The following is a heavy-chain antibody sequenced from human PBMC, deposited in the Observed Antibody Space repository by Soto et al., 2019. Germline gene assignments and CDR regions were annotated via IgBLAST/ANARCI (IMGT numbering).Heavy chain of an antibody. V-gene: IGHV3-30*18. D-gene: IGHD5-12*01. Sequence: PGGSLRLSCAASGFTFSSYGMHWVRQAPGKGLEWVAVISYDGSNKYYADSVKGRFTISRDNSKNTLYLQMNSLRAEDTAVYYCAKTKGYLDIVATILLRAPYYYGMDVWGQGTTVTVSS. CDR1: GFTFSSYG. J-gene: IGHJ6*02. CDR3: AKTKGYLDIVATILLRAPYYYGMDV. CDR2: ISYDGSNK.